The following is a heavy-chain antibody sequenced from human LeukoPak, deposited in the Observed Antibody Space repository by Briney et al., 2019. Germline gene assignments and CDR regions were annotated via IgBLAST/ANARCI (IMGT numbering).Heavy chain of an antibody. Sequence: GGSLRLSCAASGFTFSSYAMSWVRQAPGKGLEWVSAISGSGDRTYHADSVKGRFTISRDNSKNTLYLQMNNLRTEDTAVYYCAKDVRHCSTTSCPLDYWGQGTPVTVSS. D-gene: IGHD2-2*01. V-gene: IGHV3-23*01. CDR1: GFTFSSYA. CDR3: AKDVRHCSTTSCPLDY. J-gene: IGHJ4*02. CDR2: ISGSGDRT.